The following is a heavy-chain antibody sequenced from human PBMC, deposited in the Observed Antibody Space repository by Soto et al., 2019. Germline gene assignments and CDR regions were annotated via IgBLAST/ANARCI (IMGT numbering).Heavy chain of an antibody. D-gene: IGHD3-10*01. V-gene: IGHV4-31*03. CDR2: IYYSGGT. CDR1: GGSISSGGYY. Sequence: PSETLSLTCTVPGGSISSGGYYWSWIRQHPGKGLEWIGYIYYSGGTYYNPSLKSRVTISVDTSKNQFSLKLSSVTAADTAVYYCARGGEAGSLSYWGQGTLVTVSS. CDR3: ARGGEAGSLSY. J-gene: IGHJ4*02.